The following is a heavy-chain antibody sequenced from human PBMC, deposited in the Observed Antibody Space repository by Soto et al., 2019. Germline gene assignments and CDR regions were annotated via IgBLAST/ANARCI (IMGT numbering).Heavy chain of an antibody. J-gene: IGHJ6*02. CDR3: ARKYGSGTYRFSGMDV. Sequence: QVQLVESGGGVVQPGTSLSLYCAASGFTFSSYSMHWVRQVPGTGLEWVAVISYDGGIKFYADSMKGRFTISRDNSKNTLYLQMNSLRAEDTALYYCARKYGSGTYRFSGMDVWGQGTTVTVSS. CDR2: ISYDGGIK. V-gene: IGHV3-30-3*01. CDR1: GFTFSSYS. D-gene: IGHD3-10*01.